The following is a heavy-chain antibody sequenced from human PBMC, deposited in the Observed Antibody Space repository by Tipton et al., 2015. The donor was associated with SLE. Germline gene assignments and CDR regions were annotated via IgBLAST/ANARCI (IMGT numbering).Heavy chain of an antibody. J-gene: IGHJ6*03. Sequence: TLSLTCTVSGGSISSVSYYWSWIRQPAGKGLEWIGRIHTSGSTNYNPSLKSRVTISVDTSKNQFSLKLSSVAAADTAVYYCAREEVVPAAMSYSYYYYVDVWGKGATVTVSS. D-gene: IGHD2-2*01. CDR1: GGSISSVSYY. CDR3: AREEVVPAAMSYSYYYYVDV. V-gene: IGHV4-61*02. CDR2: IHTSGST.